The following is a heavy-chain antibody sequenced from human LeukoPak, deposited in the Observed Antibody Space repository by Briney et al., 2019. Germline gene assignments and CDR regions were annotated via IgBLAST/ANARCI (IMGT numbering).Heavy chain of an antibody. CDR1: GFTFSDHY. Sequence: PGGPLRLSCAASGFTFSDHYMDWVRQAPGKGLEWVGRIRNKANSYTTEYAASVKGGFTVSRDNSKNSLYLQMNSLKTEDTAVYYCVGGAVYYFDCWGQGTLVTVSS. J-gene: IGHJ4*02. CDR2: IRNKANSYTT. V-gene: IGHV3-72*01. CDR3: VGGAVYYFDC.